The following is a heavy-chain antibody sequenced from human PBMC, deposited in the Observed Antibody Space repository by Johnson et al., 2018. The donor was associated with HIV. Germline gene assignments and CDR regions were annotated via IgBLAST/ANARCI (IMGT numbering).Heavy chain of an antibody. Sequence: VQLVESGGGLVQPGGSLRLSCAASGFTFSSYAMSWVRQAPVKGLEWVSAISGSGGSTYYADSVKGRFTISRDNSKNTLYLQMNSLRAEDTAVYYCARGEGRIPHAFDIWGQGTMVTVSS. V-gene: IGHV3-23*04. D-gene: IGHD2-2*02. CDR3: ARGEGRIPHAFDI. CDR1: GFTFSSYA. J-gene: IGHJ3*02. CDR2: ISGSGGST.